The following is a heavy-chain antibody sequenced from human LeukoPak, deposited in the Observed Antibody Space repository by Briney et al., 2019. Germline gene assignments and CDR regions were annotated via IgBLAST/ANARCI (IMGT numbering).Heavy chain of an antibody. CDR3: ARALDRGSYAIDY. Sequence: GGSLRLSCAASRFTFSDYYMSWIRQAPGKGLEWVSYISSSGSTIYYADSVKGRFTISRDNAKNSLYLQMNSLRAEDTAVYYCARALDRGSYAIDYWGQGTLVTVSS. D-gene: IGHD1-26*01. V-gene: IGHV3-11*01. CDR2: ISSSGSTI. CDR1: RFTFSDYY. J-gene: IGHJ4*02.